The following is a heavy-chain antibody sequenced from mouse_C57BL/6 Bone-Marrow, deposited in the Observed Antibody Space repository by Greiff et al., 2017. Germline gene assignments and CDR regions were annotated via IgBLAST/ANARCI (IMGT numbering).Heavy chain of an antibody. CDR1: GYSITSGYY. Sequence: EVKVEESGPGLVKPSQSLSLTCSVTGYSITSGYYWNWIRQFPGNKLEWMGYISYDGSNNYNPSLKNRISITRDTSKNQFCLKLNSVTTEDTATYYCARGGYRVYFDYWGQGTTLTVSS. CDR2: ISYDGSN. CDR3: ARGGYRVYFDY. D-gene: IGHD2-14*01. J-gene: IGHJ2*01. V-gene: IGHV3-6*01.